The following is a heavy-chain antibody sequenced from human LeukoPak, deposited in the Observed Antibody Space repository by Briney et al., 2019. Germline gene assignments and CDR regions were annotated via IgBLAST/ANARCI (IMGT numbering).Heavy chain of an antibody. Sequence: GGSLRLSCAASGFTFDDYAMHWVRQAPGKGLEWVSGISWNSGSIGYADSVKGRFTISRDNAKNSLYLQMNSLRAEDTALYYCVKGVTMIVVLSPLDYWGQGTLVTVSS. CDR3: VKGVTMIVVLSPLDY. J-gene: IGHJ4*02. V-gene: IGHV3-9*01. D-gene: IGHD3-22*01. CDR2: ISWNSGSI. CDR1: GFTFDDYA.